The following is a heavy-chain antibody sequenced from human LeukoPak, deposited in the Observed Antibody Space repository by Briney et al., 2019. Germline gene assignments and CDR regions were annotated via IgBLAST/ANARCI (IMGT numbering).Heavy chain of an antibody. CDR1: GFTFSSYS. V-gene: IGHV3-48*01. CDR3: ASTYYYYDSSGSEPPNFDY. J-gene: IGHJ4*02. Sequence: PGGSLRLSCAASGFTFSSYSMNWVRQAPGKGLEWVSSISSSSSTIYYADSVKGRFTISRDNAKNSLYLQMNSLRAEDTAVYYCASTYYYYDSSGSEPPNFDYWGQGTLVTVSS. CDR2: ISSSSSTI. D-gene: IGHD3-22*01.